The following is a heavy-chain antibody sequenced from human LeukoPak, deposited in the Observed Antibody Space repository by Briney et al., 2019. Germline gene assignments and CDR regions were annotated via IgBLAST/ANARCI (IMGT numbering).Heavy chain of an antibody. CDR1: GASITNSY. D-gene: IGHD3-10*01. V-gene: IGHV4-4*09. CDR2: IYSSGNT. CDR3: NSGSGSYYYYYYMDV. Sequence: PSETLSLTCAVSGASITNSYWNWVRQPPGKGLEWIGYIYSSGNTNYNPSLKSRVTISLDVSKNQFSLKLSSVTAADTAVYYCNSGSGSYYYYYYMDVWGKGTTVTVSS. J-gene: IGHJ6*03.